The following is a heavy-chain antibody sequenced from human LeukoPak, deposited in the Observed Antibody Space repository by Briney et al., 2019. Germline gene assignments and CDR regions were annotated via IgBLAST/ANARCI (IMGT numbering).Heavy chain of an antibody. CDR1: GFTFSSYG. J-gene: IGHJ4*02. Sequence: PGRSLRLSCAASGFTFSSYGMHWVRQAPGKGLEWVAVIWYDGSNKYYADSVMGRFTISRDNSKNTLYLQMNSLRAEDTAVYYCAGGDCSSTSCSSFDYWGQGTLVTVSS. CDR2: IWYDGSNK. D-gene: IGHD2-2*01. V-gene: IGHV3-33*01. CDR3: AGGDCSSTSCSSFDY.